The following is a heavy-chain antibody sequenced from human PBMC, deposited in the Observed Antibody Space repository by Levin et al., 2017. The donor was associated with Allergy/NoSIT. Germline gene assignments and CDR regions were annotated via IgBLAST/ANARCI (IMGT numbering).Heavy chain of an antibody. CDR3: ASRYCSGGSCHDAFDI. CDR2: ISSSGSTI. Sequence: GGSLRLSCAASGFTFSDYYMSWIRQAPGKGLEWVSYISSSGSTIYYADSVKGRFTISRDNAKNSLYLQMNSLRAEDTAVYYCASRYCSGGSCHDAFDIWGQGTRVTVSS. D-gene: IGHD2-15*01. V-gene: IGHV3-11*01. CDR1: GFTFSDYY. J-gene: IGHJ3*02.